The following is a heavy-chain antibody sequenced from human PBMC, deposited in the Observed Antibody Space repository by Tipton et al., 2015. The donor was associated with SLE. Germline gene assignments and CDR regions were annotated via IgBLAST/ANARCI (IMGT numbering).Heavy chain of an antibody. Sequence: SLRLSCAASGFTFSSYGMHWVRQAPGKGLEWVAFIRYDGSNKYYADSVKGRFTISRDNSKNTLYLQMNSLRAEDTAVYYCAKDPTFGGVIVIPAFDIWGQGTMVTVSS. CDR3: AKDPTFGGVIVIPAFDI. CDR1: GFTFSSYG. D-gene: IGHD3-16*02. CDR2: IRYDGSNK. V-gene: IGHV3-30*02. J-gene: IGHJ3*02.